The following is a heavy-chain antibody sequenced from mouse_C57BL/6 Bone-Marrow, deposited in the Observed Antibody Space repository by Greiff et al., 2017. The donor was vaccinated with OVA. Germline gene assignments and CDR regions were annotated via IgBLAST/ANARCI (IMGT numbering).Heavy chain of an antibody. V-gene: IGHV1-54*01. CDR3: ARDPYYYGSSFYFDY. CDR1: GYAFTNYL. D-gene: IGHD1-1*01. Sequence: QVHVKQSGAELVRPGTSVKVSCKASGYAFTNYLIEWVKQRPGQGLEWIGVINPGSGGTNYNEKFKGKATLTADKSSSTAYMQLSSLTSEDSAVYFCARDPYYYGSSFYFDYWGQGTTLTVSS. J-gene: IGHJ2*01. CDR2: INPGSGGT.